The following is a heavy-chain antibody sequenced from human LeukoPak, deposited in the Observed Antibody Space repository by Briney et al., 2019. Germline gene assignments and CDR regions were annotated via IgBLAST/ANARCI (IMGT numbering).Heavy chain of an antibody. CDR2: ISSSSSYI. CDR1: GFTFSSYS. V-gene: IGHV3-21*01. D-gene: IGHD3-22*01. J-gene: IGHJ3*02. CDR3: GRERYDSRGGAFDI. Sequence: GGSLRLSCSASGFTFSSYSMDWVRPAPGNGLEWDSSISSSSSYIYYAESVKGRLTISRDNAKNSLYLQMNSLRAEDTAVYYFGRERYDSRGGAFDIWGQGTMVTVSS.